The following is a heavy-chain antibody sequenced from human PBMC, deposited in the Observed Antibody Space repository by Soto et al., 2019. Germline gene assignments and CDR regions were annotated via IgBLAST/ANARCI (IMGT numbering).Heavy chain of an antibody. CDR3: ARDKDRQQLGRNYDYIMDV. D-gene: IGHD3-3*02. CDR2: IMPVFSTP. CDR1: GGTFRTSA. Sequence: QVQLVQSGAEVKKPGSSVKVSCKTSGGTFRTSAISWVRQAPGQGLEWMGGIMPVFSTPDYAQKFQGRVTLTAADSTGTASMELSSLRSEDTAVSSCARDKDRQQLGRNYDYIMDVWGQGTTVTGSS. J-gene: IGHJ6*01. V-gene: IGHV1-69*12.